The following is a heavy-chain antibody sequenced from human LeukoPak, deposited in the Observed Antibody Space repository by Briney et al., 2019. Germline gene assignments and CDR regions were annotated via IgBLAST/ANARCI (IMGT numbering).Heavy chain of an antibody. J-gene: IGHJ5*02. CDR3: ARHTDYGGDSTWFDH. D-gene: IGHD4-23*01. CDR2: ISYNGSI. V-gene: IGHV4-59*08. CDR1: GGSIS. Sequence: PSETLSLTCTVSGGSISWIRQPPGKGLEWIGYISYNGSINYNPSLKSRVTMSVDTSKNQFSLKLTSVTAADTAVYYCARHTDYGGDSTWFDHWGQGTLVTVSS.